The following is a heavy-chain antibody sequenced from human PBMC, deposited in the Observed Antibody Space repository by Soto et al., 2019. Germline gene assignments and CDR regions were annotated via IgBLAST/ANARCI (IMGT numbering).Heavy chain of an antibody. CDR2: INQDGSEK. CDR1: GFTFSNYW. V-gene: IGHV3-7*03. CDR3: VRGISTPGVDF. J-gene: IGHJ4*02. D-gene: IGHD2-15*01. Sequence: EVQLVESGGGLVQPGGSLRLSCAVSGFTFSNYWMNWVRQAPGKGLEWVANINQDGSEKSYVDSVKGRFTISRDNAENSLYLQVNSLRAEDTAVYYCVRGISTPGVDFWGQGALVTVSS.